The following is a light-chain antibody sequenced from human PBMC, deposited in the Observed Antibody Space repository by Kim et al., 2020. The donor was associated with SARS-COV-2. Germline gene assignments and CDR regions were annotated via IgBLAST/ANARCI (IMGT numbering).Light chain of an antibody. CDR2: AAS. J-gene: IGKJ1*01. CDR3: QQYGNSPWT. Sequence: EIVLTQSPGTLSLSPGERATLSCRASQSVNSNFLVWYQQKPGQAPRLLIYAASHRATGIPDRFSGSGSGTDFTLTISRLEPEDFALYHCQQYGNSPWTFGQGTKVDIK. CDR1: QSVNSNF. V-gene: IGKV3-20*01.